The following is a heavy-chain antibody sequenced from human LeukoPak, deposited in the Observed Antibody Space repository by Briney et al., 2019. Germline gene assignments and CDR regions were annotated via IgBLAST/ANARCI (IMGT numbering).Heavy chain of an antibody. V-gene: IGHV4-34*01. J-gene: IGHJ4*02. D-gene: IGHD3-16*01. CDR2: INHSGST. CDR1: GGSFSGYY. CDR3: ARDLLFLRGGTDY. Sequence: SETLSLTCAVYGGSFSGYYWSWIRQPPGKGLEWIGEINHSGSTNYNPSLKSRVTISVDTSKNQFSLKLSSETAADTAVYYCARDLLFLRGGTDYWGQGTLVTVSS.